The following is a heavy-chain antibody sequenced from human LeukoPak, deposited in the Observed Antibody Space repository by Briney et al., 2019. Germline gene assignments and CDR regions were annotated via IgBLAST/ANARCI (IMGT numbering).Heavy chain of an antibody. CDR1: GGSISSSSYY. CDR3: ARYGRRVGATWYAFDI. D-gene: IGHD1-26*01. Sequence: SETLSLTCTVSGGSISSSSYYWGWIRQPPGKGLEWIGSIYYSGSTYYNPSLKSRVTISVDTSKNQLSLKLSTVTAADTAVYYCARYGRRVGATWYAFDIWGQGTMVTVSS. CDR2: IYYSGST. J-gene: IGHJ3*02. V-gene: IGHV4-39*01.